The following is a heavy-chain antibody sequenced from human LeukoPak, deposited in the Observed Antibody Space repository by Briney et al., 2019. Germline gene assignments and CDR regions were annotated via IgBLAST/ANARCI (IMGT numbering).Heavy chain of an antibody. CDR2: IYYSAST. J-gene: IGHJ6*03. V-gene: IGHV4-39*07. D-gene: IGHD2-15*01. CDR3: ARDALYCSGGSCYRSYYYYYYMDV. CDR1: GGSISSSSYS. Sequence: SETLSLTCTVSGGSISSSSYSWGWIRQPPGKGLEWIGGIYYSASTHYNPSLKSRVTISVDTSKNQFSLKLSSVTAADTAVYYCARDALYCSGGSCYRSYYYYYYMDVWGKGTTVTISS.